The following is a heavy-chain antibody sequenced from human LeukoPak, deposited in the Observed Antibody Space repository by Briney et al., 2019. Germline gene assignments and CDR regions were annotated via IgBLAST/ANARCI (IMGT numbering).Heavy chain of an antibody. CDR1: GYTFTSHA. CDR2: INTNTGHP. D-gene: IGHD3-10*01. V-gene: IGHV7-4-1*02. J-gene: IGHJ3*01. CDR3: ARPYYYASGVDAFDF. Sequence: ASVKVSCKASGYTFTSHAVNWVRQAPGQGLEWMGCINTNTGHPTFGQGFTGRFVFSLDTSVSTAYLQISGLKPEDTALYYCARPYYYASGVDAFDFWGQGTMVTVSS.